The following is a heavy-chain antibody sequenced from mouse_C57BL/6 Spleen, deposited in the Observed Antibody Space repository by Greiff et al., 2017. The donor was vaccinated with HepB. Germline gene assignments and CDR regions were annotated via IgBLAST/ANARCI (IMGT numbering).Heavy chain of an antibody. Sequence: QVQLQQSGPELVKPGASVKISCKASGYAFSSSWMNWVKQRPGKGLEWIGRIYPGDGDTNYNGKFKGKATLTADKSSSTAYMQLSSLTSEDSAVYFCARSEGTPFAYWGQGTLVTVSA. CDR1: GYAFSSSW. CDR2: IYPGDGDT. CDR3: ARSEGTPFAY. V-gene: IGHV1-82*01. D-gene: IGHD2-14*01. J-gene: IGHJ3*01.